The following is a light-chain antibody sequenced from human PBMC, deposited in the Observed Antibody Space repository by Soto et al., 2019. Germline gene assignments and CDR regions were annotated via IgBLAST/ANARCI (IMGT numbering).Light chain of an antibody. J-gene: IGKJ2*01. CDR3: QQYDSSPYT. CDR2: GAS. Sequence: EIVLTQSPGTLSLSPGERATLSCTASQSVRSISLSWVQQRPGQAPRLLIYGASNRASGIPDRFNGSGSGTHFTLTISRLEPEDFAVYYCQQYDSSPYTFGQGTKLEIK. CDR1: QSVRSIS. V-gene: IGKV3-20*01.